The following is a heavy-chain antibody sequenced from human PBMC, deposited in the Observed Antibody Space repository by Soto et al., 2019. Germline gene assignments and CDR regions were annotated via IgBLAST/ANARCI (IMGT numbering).Heavy chain of an antibody. CDR1: GGTFSSYT. Sequence: GASVKVSCKASGGTFSSYTISWVRQAPGQGLEWMGRIIPILGIANYAQKLQGRVTITADKSTSTAYMEQSSLRSEDKAEYYSAVRSSEYRKPFWGQGTLVTVSS. CDR2: IIPILGIA. V-gene: IGHV1-69*02. J-gene: IGHJ4*02. CDR3: AVRSSEYRKPF. D-gene: IGHD6-13*01.